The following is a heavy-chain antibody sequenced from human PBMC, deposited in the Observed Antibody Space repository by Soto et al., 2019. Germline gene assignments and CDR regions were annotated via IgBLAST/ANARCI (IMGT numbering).Heavy chain of an antibody. CDR3: SNRHLN. J-gene: IGHJ4*02. V-gene: IGHV3-7*01. Sequence: EVQMVESGGGLVQPGGSLRLSCAASGFTFSSYYMMWVRQAPGKGLEWVANIKQDGSERHYVGSVKGRFTISRDTAKNSLYLQMNSLRVEDTAVYYCSNRHLNWGQGTLVTVSS. CDR1: GFTFSSYY. CDR2: IKQDGSER.